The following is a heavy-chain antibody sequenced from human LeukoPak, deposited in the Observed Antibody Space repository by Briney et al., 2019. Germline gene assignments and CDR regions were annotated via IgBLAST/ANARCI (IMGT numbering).Heavy chain of an antibody. J-gene: IGHJ4*02. CDR1: GYTFTSYD. V-gene: IGHV1-8*01. CDR3: ARGQWELPYYFDY. CDR2: MNPNSGNT. D-gene: IGHD1-26*01. Sequence: ASLKVSCKASGYTFTSYDINWVRQATGQGLEWMGWMNPNSGNTGYAQKFQGRVTMTRNTSISTAYMELSSLRSEDTAVYYCARGQWELPYYFDYWGQGTLVTVSS.